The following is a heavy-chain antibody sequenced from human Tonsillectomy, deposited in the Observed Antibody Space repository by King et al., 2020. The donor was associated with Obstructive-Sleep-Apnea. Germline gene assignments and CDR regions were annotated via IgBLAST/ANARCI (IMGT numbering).Heavy chain of an antibody. V-gene: IGHV1-24*01. Sequence: QLVQSGAEVKKPGASVKVSCKVSGYTLTELSMHWVRQAPGKGLEWMGGFDPEDDKTIYAQNFQSRVTMTEDSFRDTAYMELSSLRSEDTAVYYCAPSRGGSIYYTPFHYWGQGTLVTVSS. J-gene: IGHJ4*02. D-gene: IGHD1-26*01. CDR2: FDPEDDKT. CDR1: GYTLTELS. CDR3: APSRGGSIYYTPFHY.